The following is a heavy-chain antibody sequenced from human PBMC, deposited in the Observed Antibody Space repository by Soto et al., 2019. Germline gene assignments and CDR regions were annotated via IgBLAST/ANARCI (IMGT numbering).Heavy chain of an antibody. CDR1: GYTFTNYG. V-gene: IGHV1-18*01. Sequence: QVQVVQSGDEVKKPGASVKVSCKASGYTFTNYGFSWVRQARGQGLEWMGWISGYNGNTKYAEKFQGRVTMTTDTSTSTAHVELRSLRSDDTAVYYCAREGQAPYYYYGMDVWGQGTAVTVSS. CDR3: AREGQAPYYYYGMDV. CDR2: ISGYNGNT. J-gene: IGHJ6*02.